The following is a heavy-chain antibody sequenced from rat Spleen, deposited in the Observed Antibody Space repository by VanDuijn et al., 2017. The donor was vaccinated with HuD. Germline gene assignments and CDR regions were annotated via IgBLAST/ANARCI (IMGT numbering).Heavy chain of an antibody. CDR1: GFSLTSYH. J-gene: IGHJ2*01. Sequence: QVQLKESGPGLVQPSQTLSLTCTVSGFSLTSYHVSWVRQPPGKSLVWMGTIWAGGGTNYKSAVQSRLSISRDTSKSQIFLKMNSLQTEDTAMYFCARSAKYYYDGSYYYVHFDYWGQGVMVTVSS. V-gene: IGHV2-16*01. CDR2: IWAGGGT. CDR3: ARSAKYYYDGSYYYVHFDY. D-gene: IGHD1-12*02.